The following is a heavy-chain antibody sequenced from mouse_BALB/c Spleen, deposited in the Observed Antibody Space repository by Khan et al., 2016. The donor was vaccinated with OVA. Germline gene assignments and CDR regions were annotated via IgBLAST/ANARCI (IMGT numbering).Heavy chain of an antibody. CDR3: ARLLINFDY. D-gene: IGHD2-1*01. Sequence: QVQLQQSGAELVNPGASVNLSCKASGYTLTSYWMHWVKQRPGQGLEWIGEINPSNGRTNYNEKFKSKATLTVDKSSSQAYMQLSSPTSEDSAVYYCARLLINFDYWGQGTTLTVSS. CDR2: INPSNGRT. CDR1: GYTLTSYW. V-gene: IGHV1S81*02. J-gene: IGHJ2*01.